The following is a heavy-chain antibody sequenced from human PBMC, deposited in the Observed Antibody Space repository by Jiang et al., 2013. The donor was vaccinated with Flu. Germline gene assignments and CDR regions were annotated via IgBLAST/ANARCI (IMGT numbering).Heavy chain of an antibody. V-gene: IGHV3-53*04. D-gene: IGHD1-14*01. CDR2: IYSGGST. Sequence: SNYMSWVRPGSREGGVEWVSVIYSGGSTYYADSVKGRFTISRHNSKNTLYLQMNSLRAEDTAVYYCARDTRRNPYYGMDVWGQGTTVTVSS. CDR1: SNY. J-gene: IGHJ6*02. CDR3: ARDTRRNPYYGMDV.